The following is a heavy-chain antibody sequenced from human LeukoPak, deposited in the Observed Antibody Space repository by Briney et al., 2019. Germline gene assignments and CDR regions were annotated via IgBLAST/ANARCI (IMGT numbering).Heavy chain of an antibody. V-gene: IGHV4-38-2*01. CDR3: ARLVRRGYYMDV. D-gene: IGHD1-14*01. J-gene: IGHJ6*03. CDR2: IYHSGST. CDR1: GYSISSGYY. Sequence: SETLSLTCAVSGYSISSGYYWGWIRQPPGKGLEWIGSIYHSGSTYYNPSLKSRVTISVDTSKNQFSLKLSSVTAADTAVYYCARLVRRGYYMDVWGKGTTVTVSS.